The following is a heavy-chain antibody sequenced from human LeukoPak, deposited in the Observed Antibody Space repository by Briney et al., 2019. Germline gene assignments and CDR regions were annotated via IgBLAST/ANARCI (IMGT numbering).Heavy chain of an antibody. D-gene: IGHD1-26*01. CDR3: AREILGSAFSFDY. CDR2: IRYDGSNK. Sequence: GGSLRLSCAASGFTFSSYGMHWVRQAPGKGLEWVTFIRYDGSNKYYADSVTGRFTISRDNSKNTLYLQMNSLRAEDTALYYCAREILGSAFSFDYWGQGTLVTVSS. CDR1: GFTFSSYG. J-gene: IGHJ4*02. V-gene: IGHV3-30*02.